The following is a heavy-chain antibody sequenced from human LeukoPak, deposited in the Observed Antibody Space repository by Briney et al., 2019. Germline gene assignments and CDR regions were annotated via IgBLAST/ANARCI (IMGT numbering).Heavy chain of an antibody. Sequence: PSETLSLTCTVSGGSISSGSYYWSWIRQPAGKGLEWIGYIYYSGSTNYNPSLKSRVTISVDTSKNQFSLKLSSVTAADTAVYYCARGSGRDGYNSPSFDPWGQGTLVTVSS. CDR3: ARGSGRDGYNSPSFDP. D-gene: IGHD5-24*01. V-gene: IGHV4-61*10. CDR2: IYYSGST. CDR1: GGSISSGSYY. J-gene: IGHJ5*02.